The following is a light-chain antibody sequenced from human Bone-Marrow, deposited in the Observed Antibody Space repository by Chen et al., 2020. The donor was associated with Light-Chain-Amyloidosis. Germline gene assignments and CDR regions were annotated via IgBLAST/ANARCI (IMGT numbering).Light chain of an antibody. J-gene: IGLJ3*02. V-gene: IGLV3-21*02. CDR2: DDS. Sequence: SYVLTQPSSVSVAPGQTATIACGGNNIGSTSVHWYQQTPGQAPLLVVYDDSDRPSGIPERYAGSNSGNTATLTISRVEAEDEADYYCQVWDRSSDRPVFGGGTKLTVL. CDR1: NIGSTS. CDR3: QVWDRSSDRPV.